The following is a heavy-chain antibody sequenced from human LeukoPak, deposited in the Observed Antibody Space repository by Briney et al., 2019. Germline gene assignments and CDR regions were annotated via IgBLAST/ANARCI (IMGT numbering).Heavy chain of an antibody. V-gene: IGHV3-30*18. CDR3: AKDTRYSGYETRPLGY. CDR1: GFTFSSYA. J-gene: IGHJ4*02. D-gene: IGHD5-12*01. Sequence: GGSLRLSCAASGFTFSSYAMSWVRQAPGKGLEWVAVISYDGSNKYYADSVKGRFTISRDNSKNTLYLQMNSLRAEDTAVYYCAKDTRYSGYETRPLGYWGQGTLVTVSS. CDR2: ISYDGSNK.